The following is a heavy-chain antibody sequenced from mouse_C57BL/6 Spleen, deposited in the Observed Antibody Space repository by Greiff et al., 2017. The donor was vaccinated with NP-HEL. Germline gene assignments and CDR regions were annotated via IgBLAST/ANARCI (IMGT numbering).Heavy chain of an antibody. CDR2: ISDGGSYT. Sequence: EVKLMESGGGLVKPGGSLKLSCAASGFTFSSYAMSWVRQTPEKRLEWVATISDGGSYTYYPDNVKGRFTISRDNAKNNLYLQMSHLKSEDTAMYYCARVGTFYYAMDYWGQGTSVTVSS. CDR3: ARVGTFYYAMDY. V-gene: IGHV5-4*03. CDR1: GFTFSSYA. J-gene: IGHJ4*01. D-gene: IGHD3-1*01.